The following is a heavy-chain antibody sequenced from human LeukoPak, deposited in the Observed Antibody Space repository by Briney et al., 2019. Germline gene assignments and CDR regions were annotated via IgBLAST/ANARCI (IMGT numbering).Heavy chain of an antibody. J-gene: IGHJ4*02. CDR3: ARGIRLQRGEDYFDY. CDR2: ISSSSRHI. Sequence: GGSLGLSCAASEFTFSSYSMNWVRQAPGKGLEWVSSISSSSRHIYYADSVKGRFTISRDNAKNSLYLQMNSLRAEDTAVYYCARGIRLQRGEDYFDYWGQGTLVTVSS. CDR1: EFTFSSYS. V-gene: IGHV3-21*01. D-gene: IGHD5-24*01.